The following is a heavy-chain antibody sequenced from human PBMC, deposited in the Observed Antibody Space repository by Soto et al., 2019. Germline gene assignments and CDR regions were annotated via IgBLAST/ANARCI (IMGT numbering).Heavy chain of an antibody. CDR3: ASSYSGYDYRWFDP. J-gene: IGHJ5*02. CDR1: GGSISSYY. CDR2: IYYSGST. V-gene: IGHV4-59*08. D-gene: IGHD5-12*01. Sequence: SETLSLTCTVSGGSISSYYWSWIRQPPGKGLEWIGYIYYSGSTNYNPSLKSRVTISVDTSKNQFSLKLSSVTAADTAVYYCASSYSGYDYRWFDPWGQGTLVTVSS.